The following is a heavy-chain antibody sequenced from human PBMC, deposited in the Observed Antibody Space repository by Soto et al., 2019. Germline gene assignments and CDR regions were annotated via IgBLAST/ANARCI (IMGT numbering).Heavy chain of an antibody. CDR3: ARAPDLGSSWYGY. Sequence: ASVPVSCKASCYTFTSYGIIWVRQAPGQGLEWMGWISAYNGNTNYAQKLQGRVTMTTDTSTSTAYMELRSLRSDDTAVYYCARAPDLGSSWYGYWGQGTLVTVSS. CDR2: ISAYNGNT. CDR1: CYTFTSYG. V-gene: IGHV1-18*01. D-gene: IGHD6-13*01. J-gene: IGHJ4*02.